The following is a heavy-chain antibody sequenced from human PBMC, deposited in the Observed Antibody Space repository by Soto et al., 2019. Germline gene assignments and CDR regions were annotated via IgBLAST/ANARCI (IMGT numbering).Heavy chain of an antibody. CDR3: ARGGYCSGGSCYVYYGMDV. V-gene: IGHV4-34*01. D-gene: IGHD2-15*01. CDR1: GGSFSGYY. J-gene: IGHJ6*02. Sequence: QVQLQQWGAGLLKPSETLSLPCAVYGGSFSGYYWSWIRQPPGKGLEWFGEINHSGSTNYNPSLKRRVTISVETSKNQFSLKLSSATAADTAVYYCARGGYCSGGSCYVYYGMDVWGQGTTVTVSS. CDR2: INHSGST.